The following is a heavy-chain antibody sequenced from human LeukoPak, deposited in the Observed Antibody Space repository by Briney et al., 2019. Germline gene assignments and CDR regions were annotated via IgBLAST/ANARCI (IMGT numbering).Heavy chain of an antibody. J-gene: IGHJ4*02. CDR1: GGTFSSYA. CDR2: IIPIFGTA. Sequence: ASVKVSCKASGGTFSSYAISWVRQAPGQGLEWMGGIIPIFGTANYAQKFQGRVTITADESTSTAYMELSSLRAEDMAVYYCAAGDSSGYYPIYPPDYWGQGTLVTVSS. V-gene: IGHV1-69*01. D-gene: IGHD3-22*01. CDR3: AAGDSSGYYPIYPPDY.